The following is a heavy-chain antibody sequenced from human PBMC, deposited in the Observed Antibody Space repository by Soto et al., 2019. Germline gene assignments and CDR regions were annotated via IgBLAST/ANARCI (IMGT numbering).Heavy chain of an antibody. CDR2: INPNSGGT. Sequence: ASVKVSCKASGYTFTGYYMHWVRQAPGQGLEWMGWINPNSGGTNYAQKFQGWVTMTRDTSISTAYMEQSRLRSDDTAVYYCAREGEYGDRNTAPNYYYYYGMDVWGQGTTVTVSS. CDR1: GYTFTGYY. D-gene: IGHD4-17*01. CDR3: AREGEYGDRNTAPNYYYYYGMDV. V-gene: IGHV1-2*04. J-gene: IGHJ6*02.